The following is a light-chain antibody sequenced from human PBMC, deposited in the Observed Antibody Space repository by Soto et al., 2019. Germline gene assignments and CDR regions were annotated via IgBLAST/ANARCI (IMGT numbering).Light chain of an antibody. V-gene: IGLV1-44*01. CDR2: RND. J-gene: IGLJ2*01. CDR3: AAWDDSLNGVI. Sequence: QPVLTQPPSASETPGQRVTISCSGGRSNLETNSVSWYQLLPGTAPKLLIYRNDKRPSGVPDRLSGSKSGTSGSLAISGLQSEDEADYYCAAWDDSLNGVIFGGGTKLTVL. CDR1: RSNLETNS.